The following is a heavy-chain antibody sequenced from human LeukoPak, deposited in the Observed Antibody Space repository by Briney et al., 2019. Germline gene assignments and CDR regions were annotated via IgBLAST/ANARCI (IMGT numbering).Heavy chain of an antibody. CDR3: ARDSPYDSSGYYLDY. J-gene: IGHJ4*02. CDR1: GSTFSSYA. Sequence: SVKVSCKASGSTFSSYAISWVRQAPGQGLEWMGGIIPIFGTANYAQKFQGRVTITADESTSTAYMELRSLRSDDTAVYYCARDSPYDSSGYYLDYWGQGTLVTVSS. CDR2: IIPIFGTA. D-gene: IGHD3-22*01. V-gene: IGHV1-69*13.